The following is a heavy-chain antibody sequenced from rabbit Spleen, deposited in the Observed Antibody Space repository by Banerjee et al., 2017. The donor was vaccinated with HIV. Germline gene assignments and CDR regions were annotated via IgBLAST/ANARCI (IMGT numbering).Heavy chain of an antibody. CDR3: ARDLTGVIGWNFGW. V-gene: IGHV1S40*01. J-gene: IGHJ6*01. Sequence: QSLEESGGDLVKPGASLTLTCIASGVSFSGNSYMCWVRQAPGKGLEWIACIDTGSSGSLYYASWAKGRFTISKTSSTTVTLQVTSLTAADTATYFCARDLTGVIGWNFGWWGQGTLVTVS. CDR2: IDTGSSGSL. CDR1: GVSFSGNSY. D-gene: IGHD4-1*01.